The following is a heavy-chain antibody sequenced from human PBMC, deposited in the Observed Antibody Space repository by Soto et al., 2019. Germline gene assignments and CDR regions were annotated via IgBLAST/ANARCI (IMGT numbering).Heavy chain of an antibody. D-gene: IGHD6-13*01. CDR1: GFTFSSYS. J-gene: IGHJ6*02. Sequence: GGSLRLSCAASGFTFSSYSMNWVRQAPGKGLDWVSSISSSSSYIYYADSVKGRFTISRDNAKNSLYLQMNSLRAEDTAVYYCARDQDSSSWYTHYYYGMDVWGQGTTVTVSS. V-gene: IGHV3-21*01. CDR3: ARDQDSSSWYTHYYYGMDV. CDR2: ISSSSSYI.